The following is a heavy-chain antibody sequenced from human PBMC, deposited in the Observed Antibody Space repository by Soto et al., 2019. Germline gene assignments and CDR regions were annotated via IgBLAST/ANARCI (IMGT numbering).Heavy chain of an antibody. V-gene: IGHV1-18*01. CDR3: ARPHCTSTSCYIPDC. CDR1: GYTFTSYR. D-gene: IGHD2-2*01. Sequence: QVQLVQSGAEVTKPGASVKVSCKASGYTFTSYRISWVRHAPGQGLEWMGWISASNGNTNYAQKFQGRVTMTTDTSTTTAYMELRSLRSDDTAVYYCARPHCTSTSCYIPDCWGQGTLVTVSS. J-gene: IGHJ4*02. CDR2: ISASNGNT.